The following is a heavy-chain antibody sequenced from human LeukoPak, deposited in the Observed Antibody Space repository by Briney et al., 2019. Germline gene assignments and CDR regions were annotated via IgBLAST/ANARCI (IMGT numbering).Heavy chain of an antibody. CDR1: GGSFGDDY. V-gene: IGHV4-34*12. J-gene: IGHJ4*02. CDR3: ARFGSGWYYFDY. Sequence: PSETLSLTCAVYGGSFGDDYWTWIRQPPGKGLEWIGQIVHSGGTTYNPSLKSRVTISVDTSKNQFSLRVNSVTAADTAVYYCARFGSGWYYFDYWGQGTLVTVSS. CDR2: IVHSGGT. D-gene: IGHD6-19*01.